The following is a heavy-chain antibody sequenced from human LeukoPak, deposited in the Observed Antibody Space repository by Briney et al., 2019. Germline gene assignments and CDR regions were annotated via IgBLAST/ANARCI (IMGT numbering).Heavy chain of an antibody. J-gene: IGHJ4*02. CDR2: INPSGGST. D-gene: IGHD6-19*01. CDR1: GYTFTSYY. Sequence: GASVKFSCKASGYTFTSYYMHWGRQAPGQGLEWMGIINPSGGSTSYAQKFQGRVTMTRDMSTSTVYMELSSLRSEDTAVYYCASQTIRGSGWYMGVDYWGQGTLVTVSS. CDR3: ASQTIRGSGWYMGVDY. V-gene: IGHV1-46*01.